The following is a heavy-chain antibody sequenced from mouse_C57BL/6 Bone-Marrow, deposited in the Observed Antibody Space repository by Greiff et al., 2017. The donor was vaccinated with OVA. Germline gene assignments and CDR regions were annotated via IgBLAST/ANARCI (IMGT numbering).Heavy chain of an antibody. CDR3: ARSHSNFYYYAMDY. J-gene: IGHJ4*01. CDR2: IDPEDGET. D-gene: IGHD2-5*01. CDR1: GFNIKDYY. V-gene: IGHV14-2*01. Sequence: EVQLVESGAELVKPGASVKLSCTASGFNIKDYYMHWVKQRTEQGLEWIGRIDPEDGETKYAPKFPGKATITADTSSNTAYLQLSSLTSEDTAVYYCARSHSNFYYYAMDYWGQGTSVTVSS.